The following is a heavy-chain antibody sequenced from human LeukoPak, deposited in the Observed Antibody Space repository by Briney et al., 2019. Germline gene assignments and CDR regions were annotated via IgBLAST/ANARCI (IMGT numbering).Heavy chain of an antibody. CDR1: GYTFTGYY. CDR2: INPNSGGT. D-gene: IGHD3-10*01. J-gene: IGHJ6*02. Sequence: ASVKVSCKASGYTFTGYYMHWVRQAPGQGLEWMGWINPNSGGTNYAQKFQGRVTMTRDTSISTAYMELSRLRSDDTAVYYCARDLAGITYGMDVWGQGTTVTASS. CDR3: ARDLAGITYGMDV. V-gene: IGHV1-2*02.